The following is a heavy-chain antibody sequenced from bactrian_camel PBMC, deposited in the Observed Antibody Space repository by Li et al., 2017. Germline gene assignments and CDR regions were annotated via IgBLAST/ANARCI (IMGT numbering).Heavy chain of an antibody. D-gene: IGHD2*01. CDR1: ENAYSDSC. CDR3: TAAAGYWAVGYQFNY. Sequence: QVQLVESGGGSVQAGGSLTLSCAASENAYSDSCVGWFRHTPGKAREGVAGFDRDGITSYTDSVKGRFTISQDNAKNTLYLQVNAMKPEDTAMYYCTAAAGYWAVGYQFNYWGQGTQVTVS. CDR2: FDRDGIT. J-gene: IGHJ4*01. V-gene: IGHV3S53*01.